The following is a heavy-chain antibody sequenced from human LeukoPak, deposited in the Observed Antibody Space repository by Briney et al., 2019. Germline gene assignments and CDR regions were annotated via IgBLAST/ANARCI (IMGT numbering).Heavy chain of an antibody. Sequence: SVRVSCKASGFTFTSSAVQWVRQARGQRLEWIGWIVVGSGNTNYAQKFQERVTITRDMSTSTAYMELSSLRSEDTAVYYCAAVDTAMVPRYWGQGTLVTVSS. J-gene: IGHJ4*02. CDR1: GFTFTSSA. V-gene: IGHV1-58*01. CDR3: AAVDTAMVPRY. CDR2: IVVGSGNT. D-gene: IGHD5-18*01.